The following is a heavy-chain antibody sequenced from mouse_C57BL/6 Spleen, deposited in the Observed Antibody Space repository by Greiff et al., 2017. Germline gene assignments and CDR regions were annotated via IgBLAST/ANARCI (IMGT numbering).Heavy chain of an antibody. Sequence: QVQLQQSGAELVRPGASVTLSCKASGYTFTDYEMHWVKQTPVHGLEWIGAIDPETGGTAYNQKFKGKAILTADKSSSTAYMELRSLTSEDSAVXYCYYYGGFAYWGQGTLVTVSA. CDR1: GYTFTDYE. CDR2: IDPETGGT. V-gene: IGHV1-15*01. D-gene: IGHD1-1*01. CDR3: YYYGGFAY. J-gene: IGHJ3*01.